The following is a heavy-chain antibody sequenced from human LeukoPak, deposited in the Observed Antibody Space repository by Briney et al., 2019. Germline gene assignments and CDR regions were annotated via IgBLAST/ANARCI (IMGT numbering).Heavy chain of an antibody. D-gene: IGHD5-12*01. CDR3: ARDGGYGGYDDY. CDR2: IYHSGTT. Sequence: SETLSLTCTVSGDSMNSSSYYWGWIRQPPGKGLEWIGSIYHSGTTYYNPSLKSRVTISVDTSKNQFSLKLNSVTAADTAVYYCARDGGYGGYDDYWGQGNLVTVSS. V-gene: IGHV4-39*07. CDR1: GDSMNSSSYY. J-gene: IGHJ4*02.